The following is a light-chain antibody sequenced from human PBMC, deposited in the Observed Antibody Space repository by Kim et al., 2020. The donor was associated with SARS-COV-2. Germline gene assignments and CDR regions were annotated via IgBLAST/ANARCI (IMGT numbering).Light chain of an antibody. V-gene: IGLV3-19*01. J-gene: IGLJ2*01. Sequence: SSELTQDPAVSVALGQTVRSTCQGDSLRSYYASWYQQKPGQAPGLVIYGKNNRPSGIPDRFSGSSSGNTASLTITGAQAEDEADYYCNSRDSSGNHLVFG. CDR1: SLRSYY. CDR3: NSRDSSGNHLV. CDR2: GKN.